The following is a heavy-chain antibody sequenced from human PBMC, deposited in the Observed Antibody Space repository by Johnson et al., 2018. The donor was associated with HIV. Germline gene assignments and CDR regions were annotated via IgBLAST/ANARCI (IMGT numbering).Heavy chain of an antibody. D-gene: IGHD2/OR15-2a*01. CDR1: GFTFSSYD. Sequence: EVQLVESGGGLVQPGGSLRLSCAASGFTFSSYDMHWVRQATGKGLEWVSAIGTAGDTYYPGSVKGRFTISRDNSKNTLYLQMNSLRAEDTAVYYCAKNSAAFDIWGQGTMVTVSS. J-gene: IGHJ3*02. CDR2: IGTAGDT. CDR3: AKNSAAFDI. V-gene: IGHV3-13*01.